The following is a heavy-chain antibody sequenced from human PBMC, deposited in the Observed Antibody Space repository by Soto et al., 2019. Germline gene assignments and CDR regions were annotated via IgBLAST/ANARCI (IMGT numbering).Heavy chain of an antibody. Sequence: QVQLVQSGAEVKKPGASVKVSCKASGYTFTSYAMHWVRQAPEQRLEWMGWINAGNGNTKYSQKFQGRVTITRDTSGSTAYRELSSLRSEDTAVYSCARGPGLPYFDYWGQGPLVPVSS. CDR3: ARGPGLPYFDY. CDR2: INAGNGNT. J-gene: IGHJ4*02. V-gene: IGHV1-3*01. CDR1: GYTFTSYA. D-gene: IGHD3-10*01.